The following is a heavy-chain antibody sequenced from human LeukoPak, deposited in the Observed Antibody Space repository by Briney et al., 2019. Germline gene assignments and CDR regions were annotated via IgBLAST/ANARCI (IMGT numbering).Heavy chain of an antibody. CDR1: GFPLRSHA. V-gene: IGHV3-23*01. CDR2: ISDSGVST. Sequence: GGSLRLSCAASGFPLRSHAMSWVRQAPGKGLEWVSAISDSGVSTYYADSVKGRFTISRDNSKNTLFLQMHSLRAEDTAVYYCAELGITMIGGVWGKGTTVTISS. J-gene: IGHJ6*04. CDR3: AELGITMIGGV. D-gene: IGHD3-10*02.